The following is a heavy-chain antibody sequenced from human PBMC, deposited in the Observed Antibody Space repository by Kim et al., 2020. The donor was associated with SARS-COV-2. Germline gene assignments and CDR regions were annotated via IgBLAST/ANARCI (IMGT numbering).Heavy chain of an antibody. J-gene: IGHJ4*02. CDR1: GFTFSSYG. D-gene: IGHD6-13*01. Sequence: GGSLRLSCAASGFTFSSYGMHWVRQAPGKGLEWVAIIWYDGSNKYYADSVKGRFTISRDNSKNTLYLQMNSLRAEDTAVYYCAKEGSSSFDYWGQGTLVTVSS. CDR2: IWYDGSNK. V-gene: IGHV3-33*06. CDR3: AKEGSSSFDY.